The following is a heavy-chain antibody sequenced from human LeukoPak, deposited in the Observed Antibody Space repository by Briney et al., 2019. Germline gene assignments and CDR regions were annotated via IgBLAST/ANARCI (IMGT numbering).Heavy chain of an antibody. CDR3: AREPYCTNGVCSAY. CDR2: IYTSGNT. V-gene: IGHV4-4*07. J-gene: IGHJ4*02. CDR1: GGSISSYY. D-gene: IGHD2-8*01. Sequence: SETLSLTCTVSGGSISSYYWSWIRQPAGKGLEWIRRIYTSGNTNYNPSLRSRVTMSVDTSKNQFSLKLSSVTAADTAVYYCAREPYCTNGVCSAYWGQGTLVTVSS.